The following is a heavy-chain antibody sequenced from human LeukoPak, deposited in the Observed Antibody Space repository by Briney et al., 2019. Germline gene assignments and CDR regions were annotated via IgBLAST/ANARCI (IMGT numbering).Heavy chain of an antibody. Sequence: VGSLRLSCAASGFTFSSYGMTWVRQAPGKGLEWVSYISSSSSTIYYADSVKGRFTITRDNAKKTLYLQMDSLRAEDTAVYYCAKDLMRNRCCGESWGQGTLVTVSS. CDR2: ISSSSSTI. D-gene: IGHD3-10*01. CDR3: AKDLMRNRCCGES. V-gene: IGHV3-48*01. CDR1: GFTFSSYG. J-gene: IGHJ5*02.